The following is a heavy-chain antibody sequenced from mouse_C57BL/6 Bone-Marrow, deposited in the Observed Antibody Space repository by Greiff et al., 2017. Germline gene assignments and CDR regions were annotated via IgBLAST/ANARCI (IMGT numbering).Heavy chain of an antibody. D-gene: IGHD2-1*01. CDR3: ARARDLLWDP. V-gene: IGHV3-6*01. Sequence: EVKLQESGPGLVKPSQSLSLTCSVTGYSITSGYYWNWIRQFPGNKLEWMGYISYDGSNNYNPSLKNRISITRDTSKNQFFLKLNSVTTEDTATYYCARARDLLWDPWGQGTTLTVSS. CDR2: ISYDGSN. J-gene: IGHJ2*01. CDR1: GYSITSGYY.